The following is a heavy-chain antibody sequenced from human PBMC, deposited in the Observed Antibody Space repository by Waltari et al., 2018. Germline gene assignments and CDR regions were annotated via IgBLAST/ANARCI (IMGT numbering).Heavy chain of an antibody. Sequence: QVQLQESGPGLVKPSQTLSLTCTVSGGSITSGIYYLTWIRQPAGKGLQWIGRIYTSGNTDYNPSLTSRVTMSMDTSKNQFSLNLSSVPAADTAVYYCARFPRDYSFDYWGQGTLVTVSS. V-gene: IGHV4-61*02. CDR2: IYTSGNT. CDR3: ARFPRDYSFDY. D-gene: IGHD4-17*01. CDR1: GGSITSGIYY. J-gene: IGHJ4*02.